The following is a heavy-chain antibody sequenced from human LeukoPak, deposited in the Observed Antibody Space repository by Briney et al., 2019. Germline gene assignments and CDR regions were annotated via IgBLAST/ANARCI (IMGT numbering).Heavy chain of an antibody. Sequence: SETLSLTCSVSGASINSYYWNWIRQPPGKGLEWIGNTYNSESTNYNPSLKSRVTISVDTSKNQFSLKLSSVTAADTAVYYCAREDIVVVPAAIIGGWFDPWGQGTLVTVSS. CDR3: AREDIVVVPAAIIGGWFDP. D-gene: IGHD2-2*02. V-gene: IGHV4-4*09. CDR1: GASINSYY. J-gene: IGHJ5*02. CDR2: TYNSEST.